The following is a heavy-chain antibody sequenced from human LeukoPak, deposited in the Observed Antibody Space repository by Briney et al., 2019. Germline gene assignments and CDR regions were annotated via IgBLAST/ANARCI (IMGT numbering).Heavy chain of an antibody. CDR1: GLTFSTYA. CDR2: ISGSGRNT. D-gene: IGHD1-26*01. CDR3: AKDHSGTWDYFDY. Sequence: PGGSLRLSCAASGLTFSTYAMSWVRRAPGRGLEWVSTISGSGRNTDYADSVKGRFTISRDNSKNTLCLQMNSLRGEDTALYYCAKDHSGTWDYFDYWGQGTLVTVSS. J-gene: IGHJ4*02. V-gene: IGHV3-23*01.